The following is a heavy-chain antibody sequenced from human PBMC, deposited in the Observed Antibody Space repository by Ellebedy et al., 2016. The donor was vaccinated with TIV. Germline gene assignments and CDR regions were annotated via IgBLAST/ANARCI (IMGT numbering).Heavy chain of an antibody. Sequence: GRFTISRDNAKNSLYLHMNSLRAEDTAVYYCARLDWSDVDLRHFYFDYWGQGTQVTLSS. V-gene: IGHV3-11*03. CDR3: ARLDWSDVDLRHFYFDY. D-gene: IGHD1-1*01. J-gene: IGHJ4*02.